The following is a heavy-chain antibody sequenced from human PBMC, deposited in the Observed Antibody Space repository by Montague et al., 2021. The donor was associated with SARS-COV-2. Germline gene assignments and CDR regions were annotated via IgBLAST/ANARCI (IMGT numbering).Heavy chain of an antibody. CDR3: ARDNYGDWGYYGLDV. J-gene: IGHJ4*02. Sequence: SETLSLTCTVSGGSIGTYYWNWIRQSPGKGLEWLGYIYYTGSTKXXPSLKSRVTISMDTSRDQLSLRLKSATAADTAVYYCARDNYGDWGYYGLDVWGQGILVTVSS. CDR2: IYYTGST. V-gene: IGHV4-59*01. D-gene: IGHD4-17*01. CDR1: GGSIGTYY.